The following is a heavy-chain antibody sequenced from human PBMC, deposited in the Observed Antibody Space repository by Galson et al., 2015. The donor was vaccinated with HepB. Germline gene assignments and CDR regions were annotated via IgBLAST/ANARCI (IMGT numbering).Heavy chain of an antibody. CDR3: AKAHYCGGDCYSVGFDY. J-gene: IGHJ4*02. CDR2: ISGSGGST. D-gene: IGHD2-21*01. Sequence: SLGLSCAASGCTFSSYAMSWVRQAPGKGLEGVSAISGSGGSTYYAASVKGRFTISRDNSKNTLYLQMNSLRAEDTAVYYCAKAHYCGGDCYSVGFDYWGQGTLVTVSS. CDR1: GCTFSSYA. V-gene: IGHV3-23*01.